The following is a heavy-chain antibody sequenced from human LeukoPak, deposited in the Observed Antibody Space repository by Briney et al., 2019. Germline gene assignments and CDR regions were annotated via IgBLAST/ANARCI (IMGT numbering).Heavy chain of an antibody. CDR3: ARDGGPITMVRGVTPNQFDY. CDR1: GFTFSSYS. D-gene: IGHD3-10*01. V-gene: IGHV3-48*01. Sequence: PGGSLRLSCAASGFTFSSYSMNWVRQAPGKGLEWVSYSSSSSSTIYYADSVKGRFTISRDNAKNSLYLQMNSLRAEDTAVYYCARDGGPITMVRGVTPNQFDYWGQGTLVTVSS. J-gene: IGHJ4*02. CDR2: SSSSSSTI.